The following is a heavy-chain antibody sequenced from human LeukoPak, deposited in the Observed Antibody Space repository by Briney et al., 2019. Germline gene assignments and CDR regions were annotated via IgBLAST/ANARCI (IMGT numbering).Heavy chain of an antibody. D-gene: IGHD3-10*01. CDR1: GFTFSSDW. Sequence: GGSLRLSCAASGFTFSSDWMRWVRQAPGKGLEGVANIKNDGSEEYYVDSVKGRFTISRDNAKNSLFLQMNRLTVEDTAVYYCARAIRGSAVDTGDRWGQGTLVTVSS. CDR3: ARAIRGSAVDTGDR. J-gene: IGHJ4*02. CDR2: IKNDGSEE. V-gene: IGHV3-7*01.